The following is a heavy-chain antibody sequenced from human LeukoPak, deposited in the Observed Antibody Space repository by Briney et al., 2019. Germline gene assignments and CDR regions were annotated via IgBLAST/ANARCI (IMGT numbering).Heavy chain of an antibody. CDR2: ILYSDIT. CDR1: GGSVGSGSYY. D-gene: IGHD5-18*01. CDR3: AAMAVNWFDP. J-gene: IGHJ5*02. V-gene: IGHV4-61*01. Sequence: SETLSLTCTVSGGSVGSGSYYWSWIRQSPGKGLEWIGYILYSDITNYNPSLKSRVTMSVDTSKNQFSLRLTSVTAADTAVYYCAAMAVNWFDPWGQGTLVTVSP.